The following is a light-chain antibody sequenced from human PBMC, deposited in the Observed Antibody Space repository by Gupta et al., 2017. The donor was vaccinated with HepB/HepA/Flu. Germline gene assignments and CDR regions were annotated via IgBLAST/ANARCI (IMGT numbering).Light chain of an antibody. CDR1: QSVGTN. Sequence: EIVMTQSPATLSVSPGERATLSCRASQSVGTNLAWYQQTGGQPPRLLIYGASTRAAGIPARFSGSGSGTDFTLTISSRQSEDFAVYFCQQHKNWPPLTFGGGTKVEIK. V-gene: IGKV3-15*01. CDR2: GAS. J-gene: IGKJ4*01. CDR3: QQHKNWPPLT.